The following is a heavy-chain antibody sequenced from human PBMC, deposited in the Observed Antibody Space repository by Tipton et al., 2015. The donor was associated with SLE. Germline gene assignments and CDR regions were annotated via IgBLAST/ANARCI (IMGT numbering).Heavy chain of an antibody. CDR3: ARDGGSHDAFDI. CDR2: FYTSGGT. CDR1: GGSISSGSYY. J-gene: IGHJ3*02. Sequence: TLSLTCPVSGGSISSGSYYWSWIRQPAGKGLEWIGRFYTSGGTNYNPSLKSRVTISVDTSKNQFSLKLTSVTAADTAVFYCARDGGSHDAFDIWGQGTMVTVSS. V-gene: IGHV4-61*02. D-gene: IGHD3-16*01.